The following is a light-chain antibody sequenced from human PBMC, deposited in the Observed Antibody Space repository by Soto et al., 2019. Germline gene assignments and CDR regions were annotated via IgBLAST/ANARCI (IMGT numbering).Light chain of an antibody. CDR3: QPDCSHPYT. CDR2: AAS. Sequence: AIQITQSPSSLSACVGDRVTSTGRASQGIRDDLGWYQQKPGKAPKLLIYAASSLQSGVPSRFSGSGSGTDFTITIRSLRPEDCATNYLQPDCSHPYTVGPGTKVDIK. V-gene: IGKV1-6*01. CDR1: QGIRDD. J-gene: IGKJ2*01.